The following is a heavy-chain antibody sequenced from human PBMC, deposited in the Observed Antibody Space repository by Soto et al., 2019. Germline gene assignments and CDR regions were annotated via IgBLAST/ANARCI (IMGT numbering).Heavy chain of an antibody. CDR3: ARDPYYYDSSGYYYYYYGMDV. D-gene: IGHD3-22*01. J-gene: IGHJ6*02. CDR2: ISSSGSTI. V-gene: IGHV3-48*03. Sequence: EVQLVESGGGLVQPGGSLRLSCAASGFTFSSYEMNWVRQAPGKGLEWVSYISSSGSTIYYADSVKGRFTISRDNAKNSLYLQMNSLTAEDTAVYYCARDPYYYDSSGYYYYYYGMDVWGQGTTVTVSS. CDR1: GFTFSSYE.